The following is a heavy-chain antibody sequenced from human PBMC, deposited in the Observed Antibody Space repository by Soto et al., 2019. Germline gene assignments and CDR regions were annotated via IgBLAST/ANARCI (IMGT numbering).Heavy chain of an antibody. Sequence: EVQLVESGGGLVQPGGSLRLSCAASGFTFSSYWMSWVRQAPEKGLEWVANIKQDGNDLYFVDSVKGRFTIAKDNAKNSLYHQMSSLIAEDTSVYYCARTIFGVVTQASYIDLWGNGTTVTVSS. J-gene: IGHJ6*03. CDR2: IKQDGNDL. D-gene: IGHD3-3*01. CDR1: GFTFSSYW. V-gene: IGHV3-7*01. CDR3: ARTIFGVVTQASYIDL.